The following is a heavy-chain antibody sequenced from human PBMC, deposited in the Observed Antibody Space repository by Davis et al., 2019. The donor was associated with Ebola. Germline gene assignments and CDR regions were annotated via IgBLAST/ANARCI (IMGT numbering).Heavy chain of an antibody. CDR3: ARNSKNYDFWSGYPYYYYGMDV. J-gene: IGHJ6*02. D-gene: IGHD3-3*01. V-gene: IGHV1-2*04. CDR1: GYTFTGYY. Sequence: ASVKVSCKASGYTFTGYYMHWVRQAPGQGLEWMGWINPNSGGTNYAQKFQGWVTMTRDTSISTAYMELSRLRSDDTAVYYCARNSKNYDFWSGYPYYYYGMDVWGQGTTVTVSS. CDR2: INPNSGGT.